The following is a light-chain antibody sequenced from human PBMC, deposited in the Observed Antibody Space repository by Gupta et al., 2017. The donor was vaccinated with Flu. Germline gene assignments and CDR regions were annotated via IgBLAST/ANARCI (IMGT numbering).Light chain of an antibody. CDR3: QYYGDNKPVV. Sequence: NFMLTQPHSVSESPGKTVIISCTRSSGSIASNYVQWYQQRPGSAPTIGIYEENQRPSGVPERFSGSTDSSSKYASPHISGLKTEDDADEYCQYYGDNKPVVFGGGTKLTVL. V-gene: IGLV6-57*03. CDR2: EEN. CDR1: SGSIASNY. J-gene: IGLJ2*01.